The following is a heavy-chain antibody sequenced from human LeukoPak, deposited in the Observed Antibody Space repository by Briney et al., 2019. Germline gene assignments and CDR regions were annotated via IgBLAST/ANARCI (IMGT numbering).Heavy chain of an antibody. CDR1: GFTFSSYA. Sequence: GGSLRLSCAASGFTFSSYAMSWVRQAPGKGLEWVSAISGSGGSTYYADSVKGRFTISRDNSKNTLYLQMNSLRAEDTAVYYCAKDRDVPRITIFGVVITTLDYYYMDVWGKGTTVTVSS. D-gene: IGHD3-3*01. J-gene: IGHJ6*03. CDR3: AKDRDVPRITIFGVVITTLDYYYMDV. V-gene: IGHV3-23*01. CDR2: ISGSGGST.